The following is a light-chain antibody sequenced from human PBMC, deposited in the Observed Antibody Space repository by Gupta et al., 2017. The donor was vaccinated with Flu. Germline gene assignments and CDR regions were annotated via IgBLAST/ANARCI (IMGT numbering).Light chain of an antibody. V-gene: IGLV3-1*01. CDR3: QAWDSSILYV. CDR2: QDS. Sequence: SYELTQPPSVSVSPGQTDSITCYGDKLGDKYACWYQQKTAQSPVLVIYQDSKRASGSPARFSGSNAANTATLTISGTQGMDEADYYCQAWDSSILYVFGTGTKVTVL. CDR1: KLGDKY. J-gene: IGLJ1*01.